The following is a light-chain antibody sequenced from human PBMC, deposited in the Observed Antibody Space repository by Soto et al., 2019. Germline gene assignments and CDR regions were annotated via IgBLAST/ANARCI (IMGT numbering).Light chain of an antibody. V-gene: IGLV1-44*01. CDR1: YSNIGRYP. J-gene: IGLJ7*01. CDR2: VDN. Sequence: QSVLIQPPSASGTPGQTVTISCSGDYSNIGRYPVNWYQQVPGMAPRLLIYVDNQRPSGVPARFSASRSGASASLAISGLQSADEPDYYCAAWGANRDLLFGGGTQLTVL. CDR3: AAWGANRDLL.